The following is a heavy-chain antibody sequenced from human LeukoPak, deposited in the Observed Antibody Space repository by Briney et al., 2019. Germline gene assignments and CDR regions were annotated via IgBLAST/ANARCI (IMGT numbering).Heavy chain of an antibody. CDR1: GFTFSSYE. V-gene: IGHV3-48*03. D-gene: IGHD3-22*01. Sequence: GGSLRLSCAASGFTFSSYEMNWVRQAPGKGLEWVSYISGSGSTIYYAASVKGRFTISRDNAKNSLYLQMNSLRAEDKAVYYCARASYYDSSGYYYYYYGMDVWGQGTTVTVSS. CDR3: ARASYYDSSGYYYYYYGMDV. J-gene: IGHJ6*02. CDR2: ISGSGSTI.